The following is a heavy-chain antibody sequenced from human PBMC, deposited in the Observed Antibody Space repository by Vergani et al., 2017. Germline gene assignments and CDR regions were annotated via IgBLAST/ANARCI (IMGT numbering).Heavy chain of an antibody. CDR3: AKVGRSEVAGTFGAFDI. D-gene: IGHD6-19*01. CDR2: LSARDRGP. V-gene: IGHV3-23*01. J-gene: IGHJ3*02. CDR1: GFTFIMHA. Sequence: EVQLLESGGDLVQPGGSLRLSCAASGFTFIMHAMSWVRQAPGKGLEWVSTLSARDRGPHYADSVKGRYTIARDVSKHTLFLHMNSLRPEDTAVYYCAKVGRSEVAGTFGAFDIWLGGTMVAVSS.